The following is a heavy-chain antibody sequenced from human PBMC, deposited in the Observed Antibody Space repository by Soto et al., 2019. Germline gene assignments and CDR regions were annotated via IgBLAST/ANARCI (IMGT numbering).Heavy chain of an antibody. CDR3: ARGYGPSGFYYYYYGMDV. J-gene: IGHJ6*02. V-gene: IGHV1-8*01. CDR1: GYTFTSYD. Sequence: QVQLVQSGAEVKKPGASVKVSCKASGYTFTSYDINWVRQATGQGLEWMGWMNPNSGNTGYAQKFQGRVTMTRNTSISTAYMELSSLRCEDTAVYYCARGYGPSGFYYYYYGMDVWGQGTTVTVSS. CDR2: MNPNSGNT. D-gene: IGHD3-22*01.